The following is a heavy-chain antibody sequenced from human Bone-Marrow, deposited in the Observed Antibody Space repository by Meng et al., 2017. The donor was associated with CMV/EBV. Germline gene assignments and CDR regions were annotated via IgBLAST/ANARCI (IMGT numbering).Heavy chain of an antibody. J-gene: IGHJ3*02. CDR3: AHRPSGTTNNAFAI. V-gene: IGHV2-5*01. D-gene: IGHD1-7*01. CDR1: GFPLLTSGVD. CDR2: IYWNDDK. Sequence: SGPTLAKPTQTRTLTCTFSGFPLLTSGVDVGWIRQPPGKALEWLALIYWNDDKRYSPSLKSRLNNTKDTSKNQVVLTMTNMDPVDTTTYYCAHRPSGTTNNAFAIWGQGTMVTVSS.